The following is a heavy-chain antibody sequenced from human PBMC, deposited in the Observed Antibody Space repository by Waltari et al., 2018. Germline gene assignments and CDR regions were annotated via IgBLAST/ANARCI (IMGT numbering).Heavy chain of an antibody. J-gene: IGHJ4*02. CDR3: LRDSSGSHFDY. V-gene: IGHV1-2*06. CDR2: INPKNGDT. CDR1: GYTFTGYA. D-gene: IGHD3-22*01. Sequence: LVQSGAEVKKPGPSVKVSCKASGYTFTGYARLWVRQAPGQGLEWMGRINPKNGDTHYAQNFQGRVALTTDTSTNTAFMELQRLRSDDTAVYYCLRDSSGSHFDYWGQGTLVTVSS.